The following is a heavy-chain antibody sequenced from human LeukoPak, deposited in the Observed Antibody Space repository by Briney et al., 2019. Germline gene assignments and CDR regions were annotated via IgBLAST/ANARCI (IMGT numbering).Heavy chain of an antibody. CDR1: GFTFDDYA. D-gene: IGHD2-15*01. J-gene: IGHJ4*02. CDR2: ISWNSGSI. Sequence: PGRSLRLSCAASGFTFDDYAMHWVRQAPGKGLEWVSGISWNSGSIGYADSVKGRFTISGDNSKNTLYLQMNSLRAEDTAVYYCAKVVVAATTRGPFDYWGQGTLVTVSS. CDR3: AKVVVAATTRGPFDY. V-gene: IGHV3-9*01.